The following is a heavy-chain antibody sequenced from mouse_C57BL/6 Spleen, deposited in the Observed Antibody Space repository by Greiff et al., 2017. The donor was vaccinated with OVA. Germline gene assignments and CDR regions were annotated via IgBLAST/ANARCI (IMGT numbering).Heavy chain of an antibody. CDR1: GFTFSDYG. Sequence: EVNLVESGGGLVKPGGSLKLSCAASGFTFSDYGMHWVRQAPEKGLEWVAYISSGSSTIYYADTVKGRFTISRDNAKNTLCLQMTSLRSEDTAMYYCARGDYGSSYYAMDYWGQGTSVTVSS. J-gene: IGHJ4*01. V-gene: IGHV5-17*01. CDR3: ARGDYGSSYYAMDY. D-gene: IGHD1-1*01. CDR2: ISSGSSTI.